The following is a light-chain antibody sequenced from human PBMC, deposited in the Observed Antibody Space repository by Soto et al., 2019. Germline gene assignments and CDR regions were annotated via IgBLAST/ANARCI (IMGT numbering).Light chain of an antibody. Sequence: ETVLTQSPGTLSLSRGERATLSCRASQSVRSSHLAWYQQKPGQAPRLLIYSTSSRATGIPDRFSGSGSGTDFTLTISRLEPEDFALYYCQQYGNSPLTFGGGTKVDIK. CDR1: QSVRSSH. CDR2: STS. CDR3: QQYGNSPLT. J-gene: IGKJ4*01. V-gene: IGKV3-20*01.